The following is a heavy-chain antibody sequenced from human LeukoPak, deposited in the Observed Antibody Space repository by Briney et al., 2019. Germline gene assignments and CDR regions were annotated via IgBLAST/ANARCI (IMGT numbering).Heavy chain of an antibody. J-gene: IGHJ5*02. V-gene: IGHV4-38-2*02. D-gene: IGHD5-12*01. CDR1: GYSIGRDYY. CDR3: ARDGGYPTTDEGFDP. CDR2: IFHTGRT. Sequence: SDTLSLTCKVSGYSIGRDYYWAWLRQPPGKGLEWIGSIFHTGRTVYNPSYESRLTISMDTSKNEFFLRLNSVTAADTAVYFCARDGGYPTTDEGFDPWGLGTLVTVSS.